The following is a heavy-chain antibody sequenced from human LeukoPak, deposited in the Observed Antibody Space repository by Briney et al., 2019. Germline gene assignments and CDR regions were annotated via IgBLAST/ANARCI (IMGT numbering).Heavy chain of an antibody. Sequence: GGSLRLSCAASAFTFSTYWMHWVRQAPGKGLVWVSRINSDESRTNYADAVKGRFTISRDNAKNTLYLQMNSLKAEDTAVYYCVRGRGGSTSFALDYWGRGTLVTVSS. D-gene: IGHD2-2*01. J-gene: IGHJ4*02. V-gene: IGHV3-74*01. CDR2: INSDESRT. CDR3: VRGRGGSTSFALDY. CDR1: AFTFSTYW.